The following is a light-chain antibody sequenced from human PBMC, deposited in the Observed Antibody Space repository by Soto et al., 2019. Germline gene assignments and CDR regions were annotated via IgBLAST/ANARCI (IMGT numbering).Light chain of an antibody. Sequence: EIVLTQSPGTLSLSPGERATLSCRASQSLSSSYLAWYQQKPGQAPRLLIYGASSRATGIPDRFSGSGSGTDFTLTISRLEPEDFAVNYCQQYVSSSYTFGQGTKLEIK. CDR2: GAS. V-gene: IGKV3-20*01. CDR3: QQYVSSSYT. J-gene: IGKJ2*01. CDR1: QSLSSSY.